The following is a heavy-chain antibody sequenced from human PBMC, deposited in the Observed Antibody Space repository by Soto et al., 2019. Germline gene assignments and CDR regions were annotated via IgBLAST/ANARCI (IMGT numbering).Heavy chain of an antibody. V-gene: IGHV4-59*01. J-gene: IGHJ4*02. CDR1: GGSISSYY. D-gene: IGHD2-15*01. Sequence: SETLSLTCTVSGGSISSYYWSWIRQPPGKGLEWIGYIYYSGSTNYNPSLKSRVTISVDTSKNQFSLKLSSVTAADTAVYYCARAVSIINGILDYWGQGTLVTVS. CDR3: ARAVSIINGILDY. CDR2: IYYSGST.